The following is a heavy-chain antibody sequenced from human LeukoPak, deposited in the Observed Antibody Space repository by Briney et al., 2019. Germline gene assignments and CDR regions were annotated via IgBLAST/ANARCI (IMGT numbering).Heavy chain of an antibody. J-gene: IGHJ4*02. CDR3: ARVYDVLTGGFDH. D-gene: IGHD3-9*01. CDR2: ISSSMISI. Sequence: PGGSLRLSCASSGFTFRRYDMNWVRQAPGKGLEXVXFISSSMISIXYAXSVQGRFTISRDNARNILYLQMNSLRAEDTAVYYCARVYDVLTGGFDHWGQGALVTVSS. CDR1: GFTFRRYD. V-gene: IGHV3-21*01.